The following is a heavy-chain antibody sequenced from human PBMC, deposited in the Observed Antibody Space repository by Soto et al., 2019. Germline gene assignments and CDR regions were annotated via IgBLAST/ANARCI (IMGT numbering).Heavy chain of an antibody. CDR2: INAGNGNT. J-gene: IGHJ4*02. CDR1: GYTFTSYD. Sequence: GASVKVSCKASGYTFTSYDINWVRQATGQGFEWMGWINAGNGNTKYSQKFQGRVTITRDTSASTAYMELSSLRSEDTAVYYCARVRYSGYDTPEEGSDYWGQGTLVTVSS. CDR3: ARVRYSGYDTPEEGSDY. V-gene: IGHV1-3*01. D-gene: IGHD5-12*01.